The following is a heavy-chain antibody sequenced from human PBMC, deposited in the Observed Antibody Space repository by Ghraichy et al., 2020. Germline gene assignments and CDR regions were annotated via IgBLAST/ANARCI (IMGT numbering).Heavy chain of an antibody. CDR1: GGSISTGGYF. J-gene: IGHJ4*02. Sequence: TLSLTCTVSGGSISTGGYFWSWIRQPPGKGLEYIGYIYHSGNTFYNPSLKSRISMSVDTSKNQFSLNLTSVTAADSGVYYCARDNSAESYFDFWGQGSLVTVSS. CDR3: ARDNSAESYFDF. CDR2: IYHSGNT. D-gene: IGHD2/OR15-2a*01. V-gene: IGHV4-31*03.